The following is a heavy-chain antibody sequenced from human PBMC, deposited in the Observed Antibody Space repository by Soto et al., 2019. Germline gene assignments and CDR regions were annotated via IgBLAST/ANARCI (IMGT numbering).Heavy chain of an antibody. V-gene: IGHV3-33*05. CDR1: GFTFRSYV. D-gene: IGHD3-16*01. J-gene: IGHJ4*02. Sequence: QVQLVESGGGVVQPGTSLRLSCVGSGFTFRSYVIHWVRQAPGKGLELVALTSYDGSNNFYGDSVKGRFTISRDNSRNTVELQMDSLRREDTALYYCARWGTTGGLDVWGQGTLVSVSS. CDR3: ARWGTTGGLDV. CDR2: TSYDGSNN.